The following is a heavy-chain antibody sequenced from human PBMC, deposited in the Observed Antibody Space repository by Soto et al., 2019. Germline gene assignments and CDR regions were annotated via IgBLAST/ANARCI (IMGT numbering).Heavy chain of an antibody. CDR2: ISTYNGNT. CDR1: DYTFTSYG. Sequence: ASVKVSCKASDYTFTSYGISWVRQAPGQGLEWMGWISTYNGNTNYAQKLQGRVTMTSDTSTSTAYMELRSLRSDDTAVYYCARNKYYYNSSFGSPSFDYWGQGPLVTVSS. J-gene: IGHJ4*02. V-gene: IGHV1-18*01. D-gene: IGHD3-22*01. CDR3: ARNKYYYNSSFGSPSFDY.